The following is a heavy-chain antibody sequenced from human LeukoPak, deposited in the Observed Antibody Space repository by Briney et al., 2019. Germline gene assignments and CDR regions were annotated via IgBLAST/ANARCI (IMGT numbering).Heavy chain of an antibody. J-gene: IGHJ4*02. Sequence: GGSLRLSCAASGFTFSSYEMNWVRQAPGKGLEWVSYISSSDSTIYYADSVKGRFTISRDNAKNLLYLQMNSLRAEDTAVYYCARSGLDFDYWGQGTLVTVSS. CDR3: ARSGLDFDY. V-gene: IGHV3-48*03. CDR1: GFTFSSYE. D-gene: IGHD3-10*01. CDR2: ISSSDSTI.